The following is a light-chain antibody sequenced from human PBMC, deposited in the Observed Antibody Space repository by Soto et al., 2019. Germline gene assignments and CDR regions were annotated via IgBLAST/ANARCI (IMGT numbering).Light chain of an antibody. CDR3: QQYNNWPPHT. V-gene: IGKV3-15*01. CDR1: QSVGSN. CDR2: GAS. J-gene: IGKJ2*01. Sequence: ETVMTQSPATLSVSPGEGATISCRASQSVGSNLAWYQQRPGQAPRLLIYGASTRDTGIPARFSGSGSGTEFTLTISGLQSEDFAVYYCQQYNNWPPHTFGQGTKLEIK.